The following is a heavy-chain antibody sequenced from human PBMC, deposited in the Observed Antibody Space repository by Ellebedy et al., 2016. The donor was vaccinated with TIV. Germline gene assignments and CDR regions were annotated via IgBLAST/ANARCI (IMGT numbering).Heavy chain of an antibody. D-gene: IGHD3-10*01. CDR1: GFTFSSHW. J-gene: IGHJ4*02. CDR3: ARAGRPLDY. Sequence: PGGSLRLSCAASGFTFSSHWMSWVRQAPGKGLEWVANIKQDESEKYYVGSVKGRFTVSRDNAENSLYLQMNSLRADDSAVYYCARAGRPLDYWGQGTLVTVSS. V-gene: IGHV3-7*04. CDR2: IKQDESEK.